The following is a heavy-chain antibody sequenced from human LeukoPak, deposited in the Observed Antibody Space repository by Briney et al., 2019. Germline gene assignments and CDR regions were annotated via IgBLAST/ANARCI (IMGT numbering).Heavy chain of an antibody. CDR2: NYYSEST. CDR1: GRSISSYY. V-gene: IGHV4-59*01. D-gene: IGHD2-15*01. J-gene: IGHJ3*02. CDR3: TSVCSCLHNKLDDFDS. Sequence: MSAETLSLTCTVPGRSISSYYCSWIRQPPGKGLEWIGYNYYSESTNYNPFLKSRVNISEDTPKNQYYPKLTSVTPSDTAVHYCTSVCSCLHNKLDDFDSWGQATMVTVSS.